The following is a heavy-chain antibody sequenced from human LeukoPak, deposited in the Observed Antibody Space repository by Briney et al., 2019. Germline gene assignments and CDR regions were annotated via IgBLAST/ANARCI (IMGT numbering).Heavy chain of an antibody. J-gene: IGHJ4*02. CDR3: AKAPVTTCSGAYCYPFDY. Sequence: PGGSHRLSCAASGFSFSDAWMSWVRQAPGKGLEWVSAISVSGNTYHADSVKGRFTISRDSSKNTLYLQMNRLRAEDAAVYYCAKAPVTTCSGAYCYPFDYWGQGTLVTVSS. V-gene: IGHV3-23*01. CDR1: GFSFSDAW. CDR2: ISVSGNT. D-gene: IGHD2-21*01.